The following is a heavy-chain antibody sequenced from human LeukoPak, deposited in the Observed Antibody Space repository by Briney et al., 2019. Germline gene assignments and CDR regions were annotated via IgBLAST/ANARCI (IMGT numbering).Heavy chain of an antibody. V-gene: IGHV4-59*01. CDR2: IYYSGST. CDR1: GGSISSYY. CDR3: ATYVATAGDYFDY. Sequence: SETLSLTCTVSGGSISSYYWSWIRQPPGKGLEWIGYIYYSGSTNYNPSLKSRVTISVDTSKNQFSLKLSSVTAADMAAYYCATYVATAGDYFDYWGQGTLVTVSS. J-gene: IGHJ4*02. D-gene: IGHD6-13*01.